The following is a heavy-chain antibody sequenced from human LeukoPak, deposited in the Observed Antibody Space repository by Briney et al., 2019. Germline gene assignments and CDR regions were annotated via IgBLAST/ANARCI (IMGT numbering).Heavy chain of an antibody. D-gene: IGHD6-13*01. V-gene: IGHV1-2*06. CDR2: INPNSGGT. CDR1: RDTFTGYY. CDR3: ARDSVHWGAAGWGLLP. J-gene: IGHJ5*02. Sequence: ASVKVSCKASRDTFTGYYMHWVRQAPGQGLEWMGRINPNSGGTNYAQKFQGRVTMTRDTSISTAYMELSRLRSDDTAVYYCARDSVHWGAAGWGLLPWGQGTLVTVSS.